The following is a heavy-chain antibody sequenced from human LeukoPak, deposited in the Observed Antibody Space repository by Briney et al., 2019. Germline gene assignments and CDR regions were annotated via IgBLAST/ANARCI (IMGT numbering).Heavy chain of an antibody. CDR1: GGSFSGYY. J-gene: IGHJ5*02. V-gene: IGHV4-34*01. Sequence: SETLSLTCAVYGGSFSGYYWSWIRQPPGKGLEWIGEINHSGSTNYNPSLKSRVTISVDTSKNQFSLKLSSVTAADTAVYYCAAPGIAAADRADWFDPWGQGTLVTVSS. CDR3: AAPGIAAADRADWFDP. D-gene: IGHD6-13*01. CDR2: INHSGST.